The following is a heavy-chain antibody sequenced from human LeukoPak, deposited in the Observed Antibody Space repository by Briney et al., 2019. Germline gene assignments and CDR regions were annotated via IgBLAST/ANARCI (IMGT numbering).Heavy chain of an antibody. CDR1: GYIFTSYG. V-gene: IGHV1-18*01. CDR2: ISVYKGNT. J-gene: IGHJ4*02. Sequence: ASVKVSCKASGYIFTSYGISWVRQAPGQGLEWMGWISVYKGNTNYAQKFQGRVALTTDTSTSTAYMELRSLRSDDTAVYYCTREILGAAVTEDFWGQGTLVTVSS. D-gene: IGHD6-13*01. CDR3: TREILGAAVTEDF.